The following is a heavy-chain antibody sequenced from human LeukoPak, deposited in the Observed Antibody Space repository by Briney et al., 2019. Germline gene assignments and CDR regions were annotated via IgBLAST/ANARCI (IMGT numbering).Heavy chain of an antibody. CDR2: IWNDGSNK. V-gene: IGHV3-33*01. CDR1: GFTFRSYG. D-gene: IGHD5-18*01. CDR3: ARDGRYTDFDY. J-gene: IGHJ4*02. Sequence: GGSLRLSCAASGFTFRSYGMHWVRQAPGKGLEWVAVIWNDGSNKYYADSVKGRFTISRDNSKNTLYLQMNSLRAEDTAVYYCARDGRYTDFDYWGQGTLVTVSS.